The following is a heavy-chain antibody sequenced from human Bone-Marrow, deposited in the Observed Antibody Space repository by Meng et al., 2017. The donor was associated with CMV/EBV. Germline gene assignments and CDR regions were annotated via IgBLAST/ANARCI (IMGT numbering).Heavy chain of an antibody. CDR1: GYTFTGYY. J-gene: IGHJ3*01. CDR3: AKDLVPAAVGQDAFDG. Sequence: ASVKVSCKASGYTFTGYYLHWVRQAPGQGFEWMGWINPNSGGTNYAQKFQGRVTMTRDTSISTAYMELSRLRSDDTAVYYCAKDLVPAAVGQDAFDGWGQGTMVAVSS. CDR2: INPNSGGT. V-gene: IGHV1-2*02. D-gene: IGHD2-2*01.